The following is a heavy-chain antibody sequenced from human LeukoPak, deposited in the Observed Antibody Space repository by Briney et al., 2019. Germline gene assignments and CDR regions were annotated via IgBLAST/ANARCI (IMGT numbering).Heavy chain of an antibody. J-gene: IGHJ4*02. CDR1: GFTFSSYG. CDR2: IWYDGSNK. V-gene: IGHV3-33*01. Sequence: GGSLRLSCAASGFTFSSYGMHWVRQAPGKGLEWVALIWYDGSNKYYADSVKGRLTISRDNSKNTLYLQMNSLRAEDTAVFYCAREGPRGNSQFDYWGQGTLVTVSS. D-gene: IGHD2/OR15-2a*01. CDR3: AREGPRGNSQFDY.